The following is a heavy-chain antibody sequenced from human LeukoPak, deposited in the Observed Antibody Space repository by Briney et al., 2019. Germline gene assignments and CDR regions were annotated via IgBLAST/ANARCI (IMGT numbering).Heavy chain of an antibody. CDR1: GGSISSGDYY. Sequence: PSQTLSLTCTVSGGSISSGDYYCSWIRQPPGKGLEWIGYIYYSGSTYYNPSLKSRVTISVDTSKNQFSLKLSSVTAADTAVYYCARYYDSSGYYYNDAFDIWGQGTMVTVSS. CDR2: IYYSGST. D-gene: IGHD3-22*01. V-gene: IGHV4-30-4*01. J-gene: IGHJ3*02. CDR3: ARYYDSSGYYYNDAFDI.